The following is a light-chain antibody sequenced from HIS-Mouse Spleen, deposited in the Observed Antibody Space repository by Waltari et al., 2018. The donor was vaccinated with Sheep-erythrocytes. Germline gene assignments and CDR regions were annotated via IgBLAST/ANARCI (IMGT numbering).Light chain of an antibody. CDR3: QQYDNLPYT. CDR1: QDISNY. Sequence: DIQMTQSPSSLSASVGSRVTITCQASQDISNYLNWYQQKPGKAPKLLIYDASNLETGVQSRFSGSGSGTDFTFTISSLQPEDIATYYCQQYDNLPYTFGQGTKLEIK. J-gene: IGKJ2*01. CDR2: DAS. V-gene: IGKV1-33*01.